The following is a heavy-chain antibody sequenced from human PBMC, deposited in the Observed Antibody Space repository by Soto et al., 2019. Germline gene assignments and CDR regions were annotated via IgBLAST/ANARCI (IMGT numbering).Heavy chain of an antibody. J-gene: IGHJ4*02. V-gene: IGHV3-64*01. CDR3: AREAAGFRRYYFDY. Sequence: EVQLVESGGGLVQPGGSLRLSCAASAFTFSSYAMHWVRQAPGRGLEYVSAISSNGGNTYYANSVKGRFTISRDNSKNTLYLQMGSLRAEDMAMYYCAREAAGFRRYYFDYWGQGTLVTVS. D-gene: IGHD6-19*01. CDR1: AFTFSSYA. CDR2: ISSNGGNT.